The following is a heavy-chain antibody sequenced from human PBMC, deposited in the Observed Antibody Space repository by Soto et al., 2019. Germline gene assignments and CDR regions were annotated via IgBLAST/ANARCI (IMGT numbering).Heavy chain of an antibody. D-gene: IGHD3-22*01. CDR1: GGSISSYY. J-gene: IGHJ4*02. Sequence: PSETLSLTCTVSGGSISSYYWSWIRQPPGKGLKWIGYIYYSGGTNYNPSLKSRVTISVDTSKIQFSLKLTSVTAADTAVYFCTRGGIYYYDSSGYYDYWGQGALVTVS. V-gene: IGHV4-59*01. CDR3: TRGGIYYYDSSGYYDY. CDR2: IYYSGGT.